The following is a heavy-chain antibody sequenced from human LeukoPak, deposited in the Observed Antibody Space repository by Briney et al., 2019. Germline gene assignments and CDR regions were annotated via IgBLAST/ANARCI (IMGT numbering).Heavy chain of an antibody. CDR3: ARGGHDGSGSYYIAY. V-gene: IGHV1-18*01. CDR2: FNPENGNT. Sequence: ASVKVSCKASGYSFVGYGITWVRQAPGQGLEWMGWFNPENGNTNYAQKVQGRVTMTADTSTSTSYMELRSLRSDDTAVYYCARGGHDGSGSYYIAYWGQGTLVTVSS. J-gene: IGHJ4*02. D-gene: IGHD3-10*01. CDR1: GYSFVGYG.